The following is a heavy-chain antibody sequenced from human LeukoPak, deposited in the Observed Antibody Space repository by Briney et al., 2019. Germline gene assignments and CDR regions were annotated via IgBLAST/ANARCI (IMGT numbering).Heavy chain of an antibody. V-gene: IGHV4-59*01. D-gene: IGHD2-15*01. CDR1: GGSISSYY. CDR2: IYYSGST. Sequence: PSETLSLTCTVSGGSISSYYWSWLRQPPGKGLEWIGYIYYSGSTNYNPSLKSRVTISVDTSKNQFSLKLSSETAADTAVYYCARAPRCSGGSCYRPWFDPWGQGTLVTVSS. CDR3: ARAPRCSGGSCYRPWFDP. J-gene: IGHJ5*02.